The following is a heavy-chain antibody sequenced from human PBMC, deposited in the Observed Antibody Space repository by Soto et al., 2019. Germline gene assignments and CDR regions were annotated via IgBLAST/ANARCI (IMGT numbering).Heavy chain of an antibody. Sequence: QVQLVQSGAEVKKPGSSVKISCKASGGTFSSYMISWVRQAPGQGLEWMGKITPFLNITDYAQRFHGRDTITEDKSTATAYMELSSLRSEDSAVYYCANILITIENYQYNYGIDIWGQGTTVTVSS. V-gene: IGHV1-69*02. CDR3: ANILITIENYQYNYGIDI. D-gene: IGHD1-20*01. CDR2: ITPFLNIT. CDR1: GGTFSSYM. J-gene: IGHJ6*02.